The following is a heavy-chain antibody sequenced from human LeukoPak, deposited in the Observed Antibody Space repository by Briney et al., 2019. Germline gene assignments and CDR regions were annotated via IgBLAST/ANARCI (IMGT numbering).Heavy chain of an antibody. J-gene: IGHJ4*02. CDR2: ISNGGGST. CDR3: AKDRDVAAAGTSDY. D-gene: IGHD6-13*01. Sequence: PGGSLRLSCAASGFTFSSYWMHWVRQAPGKGLEWVSAISNGGGSTYYADSVKGRFTISRDNSKNTLYLQMNSLRAEDTAVYYCAKDRDVAAAGTSDYWGQGTLVTVSS. CDR1: GFTFSSYW. V-gene: IGHV3-23*01.